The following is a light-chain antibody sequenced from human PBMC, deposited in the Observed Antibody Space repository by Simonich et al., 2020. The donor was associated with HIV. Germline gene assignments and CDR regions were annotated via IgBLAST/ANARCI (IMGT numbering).Light chain of an antibody. CDR3: SSYTSSSTWV. CDR2: EVS. Sequence: QSALTQPPSASGSPGQSVTISCTGTSSDVGDYNYVSWYQQHPGKAPKPMIYEVSKRPSGVSNRFSCSKSGNTASLTISGLQAEDEADYYCSSYTSSSTWVFGGGTKLTVL. V-gene: IGLV2-14*01. CDR1: SSDVGDYNY. J-gene: IGLJ3*02.